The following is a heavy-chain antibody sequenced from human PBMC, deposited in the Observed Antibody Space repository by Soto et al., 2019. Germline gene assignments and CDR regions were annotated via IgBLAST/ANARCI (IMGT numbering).Heavy chain of an antibody. D-gene: IGHD6-19*01. CDR2: ISYDGSNK. CDR3: ARQIPSGRIAVAGTAPYYYYGMDV. J-gene: IGHJ6*02. CDR1: GFTFSSYA. Sequence: GGSLRLSCAASGFTFSSYAMHWVRQAPGKGLEWVAVISYDGSNKYYADSVKGRFTISRDNSKNTLYLQMNSLRAEDTAVYYCARQIPSGRIAVAGTAPYYYYGMDVWGQGTTVTVSS. V-gene: IGHV3-30-3*01.